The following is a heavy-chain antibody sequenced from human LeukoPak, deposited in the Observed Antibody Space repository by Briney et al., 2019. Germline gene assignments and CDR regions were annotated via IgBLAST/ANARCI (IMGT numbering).Heavy chain of an antibody. J-gene: IGHJ6*02. CDR2: IYLGDSDT. V-gene: IGHV5-51*01. CDR1: GYSFTSYW. D-gene: IGHD2-2*01. CDR3: ARQGCSSTSCYYYGMDV. Sequence: GESLKISCKGSGYSFTSYWIGWVRQMPGKGLEWMGIIYLGDSDTRYSPSFQGQVTISADKSISTAYLQWSSLKASDTAMYYCARQGCSSTSCYYYGMDVWGQGTTVTVSS.